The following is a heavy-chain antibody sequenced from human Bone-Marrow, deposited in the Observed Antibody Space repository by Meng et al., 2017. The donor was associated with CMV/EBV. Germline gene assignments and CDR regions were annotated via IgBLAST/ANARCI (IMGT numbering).Heavy chain of an antibody. CDR1: GGSISGYY. CDR2: IYYSGST. CDR3: PRVPRNYPGSFDY. J-gene: IGHJ4*02. D-gene: IGHD3-10*01. V-gene: IGHV4-59*01. Sequence: SEPLSLTCTVSGGSISGYYWSWIRQPPGKGLEWIGYIYYSGSTNYNPSLKSRVTLAVDTSKNQFSLKLGSVTAADTAVYYCPRVPRNYPGSFDYWGQGTRVTVSS.